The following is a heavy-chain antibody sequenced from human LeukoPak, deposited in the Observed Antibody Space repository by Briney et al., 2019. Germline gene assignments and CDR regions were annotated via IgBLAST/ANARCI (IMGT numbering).Heavy chain of an antibody. CDR3: AKGYCTNGVCYFDY. Sequence: PGGSLRLSCAASGFTFSSYSMNWVRQAPGKELEWVSSISSSSSYIYYADSVKGRFTISRDNSKNTLYLQMNSLRAEDTAVYYCAKGYCTNGVCYFDYWGQGTLVTVSS. CDR1: GFTFSSYS. V-gene: IGHV3-21*04. CDR2: ISSSSSYI. D-gene: IGHD2-8*01. J-gene: IGHJ4*02.